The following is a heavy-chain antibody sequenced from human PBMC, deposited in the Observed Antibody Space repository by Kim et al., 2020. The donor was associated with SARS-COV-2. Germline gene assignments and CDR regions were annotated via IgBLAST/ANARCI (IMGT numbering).Heavy chain of an antibody. D-gene: IGHD3-10*01. CDR1: GFTFSSYG. CDR2: ISYDGSNK. V-gene: IGHV3-30*18. Sequence: GGSLRLSCAASGFTFSSYGMHWVRQAPGKGLEWVAVISYDGSNKYYADSVKGRFTISRDNSKNTLYLHMNSLRAEDTAVYYCAKGFMVRGVTPFDYWGQG. CDR3: AKGFMVRGVTPFDY. J-gene: IGHJ4*02.